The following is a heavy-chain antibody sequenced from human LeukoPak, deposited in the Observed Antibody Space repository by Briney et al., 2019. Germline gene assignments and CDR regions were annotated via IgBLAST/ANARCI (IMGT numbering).Heavy chain of an antibody. CDR1: GGTFSSYA. J-gene: IGHJ6*03. Sequence: ASVKVSCKASGGTFSSYAISWVRQAPGQGLEWMGRIIPIFGTSNYAQKFQGRVTITTDESTSTAYMELSSLRSEDTAVYYCARDRAWVYSNPIHYYYYYMDVWGKGTTVTVSS. CDR2: IIPIFGTS. V-gene: IGHV1-69*05. D-gene: IGHD6-13*01. CDR3: ARDRAWVYSNPIHYYYYYMDV.